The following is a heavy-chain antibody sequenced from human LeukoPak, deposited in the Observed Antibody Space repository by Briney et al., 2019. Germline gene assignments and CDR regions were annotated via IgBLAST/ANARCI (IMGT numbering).Heavy chain of an antibody. Sequence: KPSETLSLTCAVYGGSFSGYYWSWIRQPPGKGLEWIGEIKHSGSTNYNPSLKSRVTISVDTSKNQFSLKLSSVTAADTAVYYCARWGSPVWGADYYYYMDVWGKGTTVTVSS. J-gene: IGHJ6*03. D-gene: IGHD3-16*01. V-gene: IGHV4-34*01. CDR1: GGSFSGYY. CDR3: ARWGSPVWGADYYYYMDV. CDR2: IKHSGST.